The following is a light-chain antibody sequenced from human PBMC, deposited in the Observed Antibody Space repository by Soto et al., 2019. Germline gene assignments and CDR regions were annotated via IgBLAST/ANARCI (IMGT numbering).Light chain of an antibody. V-gene: IGKV3-20*01. CDR1: QSISSSF. CDR2: EAS. J-gene: IGKJ2*01. CDR3: QQYGNSPS. Sequence: EIVLTQSPGTLSLSPGERATLSCRASQSISSSFLAWYQQKPGQAPRLLIHEASSRATGIPDRFSGRGSGTDFTLTISRLEPEDFAVYYCQQYGNSPSFGQGAKLEIK.